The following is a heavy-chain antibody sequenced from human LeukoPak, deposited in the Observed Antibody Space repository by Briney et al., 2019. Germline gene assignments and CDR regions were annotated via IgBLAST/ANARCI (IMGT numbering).Heavy chain of an antibody. CDR3: ARPYSSSSYWFDP. CDR2: MNPNSGNT. CDR1: GYTFTSYD. Sequence: ASVKVSYKASGYTFTSYDINWVRQATGQGLEWMGWMNPNSGNTGYAQKFQGRVTMTRDTSISTAYMELSSLRSEDTAVYYCARPYSSSSYWFDPWGQGTLVTVSS. J-gene: IGHJ5*02. D-gene: IGHD6-6*01. V-gene: IGHV1-8*01.